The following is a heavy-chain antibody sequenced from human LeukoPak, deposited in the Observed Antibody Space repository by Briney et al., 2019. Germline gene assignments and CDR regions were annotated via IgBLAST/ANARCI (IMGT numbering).Heavy chain of an antibody. CDR1: GFTFSSYW. V-gene: IGHV3-74*01. D-gene: IGHD3-3*01. Sequence: GGSLRLSCAASGFTFSSYWMHWVRQAPGKGLVWVSRINSDGSSTSYADSVKGRFTISRDNAKNTLYLQMNSLRAEDTAVYYCATGGAFGVVIYWGQGTPVTVSS. CDR2: INSDGSST. CDR3: ATGGAFGVVIY. J-gene: IGHJ4*02.